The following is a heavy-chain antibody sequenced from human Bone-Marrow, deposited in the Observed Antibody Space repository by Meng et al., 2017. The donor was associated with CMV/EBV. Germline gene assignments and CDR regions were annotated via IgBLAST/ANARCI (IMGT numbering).Heavy chain of an antibody. CDR2: IKKDGSEK. D-gene: IGHD1-26*01. Sequence: GESLKISCAAFGFTFSDFWMNWVRLAPGKGLEWVANIKKDGSEKYYVDSVKGRFTISRDNAKNSLYLQMNSLRADDTGVYYCVTGHYSGTGGQGTPVTVSS. CDR3: VTGHYSGT. J-gene: IGHJ4*02. V-gene: IGHV3-7*01. CDR1: GFTFSDFW.